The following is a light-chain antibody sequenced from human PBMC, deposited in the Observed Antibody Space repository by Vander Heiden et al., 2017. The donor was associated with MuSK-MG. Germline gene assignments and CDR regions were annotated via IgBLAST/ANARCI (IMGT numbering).Light chain of an antibody. CDR3: QQSHSTPRT. V-gene: IGKV1-39*01. CDR1: QSISSY. Sequence: DIKKNQSPSYLYASVGERVPIPCRASQSISSYLNWYQQKPGKVPKLLIYAASSVQSGVPSRFSGSGSGTDFTLTISSLQPEDFATYYCQQSHSTPRTFGQGTKVDIK. CDR2: AAS. J-gene: IGKJ3*01.